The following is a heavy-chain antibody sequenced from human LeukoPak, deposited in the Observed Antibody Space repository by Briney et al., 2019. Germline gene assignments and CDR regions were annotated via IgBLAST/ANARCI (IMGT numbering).Heavy chain of an antibody. V-gene: IGHV4-59*01. CDR1: GGSISSYY. J-gene: IGHJ4*02. CDR2: IYYSGST. D-gene: IGHD6-6*01. Sequence: TSETLSLTCTVSGGSISSYYWSWIRQPPGKGLEWIGYIYYSGSTNYNPSLKSRVTISVDTSKNQFSLKLSSVTAADTAVYYCARARGLEQLARFDYWGQGTLVTVSS. CDR3: ARARGLEQLARFDY.